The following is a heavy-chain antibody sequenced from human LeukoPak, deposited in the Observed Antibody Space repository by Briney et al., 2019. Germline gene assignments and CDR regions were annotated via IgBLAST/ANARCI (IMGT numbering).Heavy chain of an antibody. J-gene: IGHJ3*02. CDR3: AREFYYEDTNNAFDI. CDR1: GYTFTSYG. CDR2: ISAYNGNT. V-gene: IGHV1-18*01. D-gene: IGHD3-22*01. Sequence: ASVKVSCKASGYTFTSYGISWVRQAPGQGLEWMGWISAYNGNTNYAQKLQGRVTMTTDTSTSTAYMELRSLGSDDTAVYYCAREFYYEDTNNAFDIWGQGTMVTVSS.